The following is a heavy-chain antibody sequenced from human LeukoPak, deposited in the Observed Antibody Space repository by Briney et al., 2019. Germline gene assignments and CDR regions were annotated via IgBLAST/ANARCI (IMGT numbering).Heavy chain of an antibody. J-gene: IGHJ4*02. CDR1: GDSVSSNSAA. V-gene: IGHV6-1*01. CDR3: AREADCSSTSCYAGPVDY. CDR2: TYYRSKWYN. D-gene: IGHD2-2*01. Sequence: QTLSLTCAISGDSVSSNSAAWNWIRQSPSRGLEWLGRTYYRSKWYNDYAVSVKSRITINPDTSKNQFSLQLNSVTPEDTAVYYCAREADCSSTSCYAGPVDYWGQGTLVTVSS.